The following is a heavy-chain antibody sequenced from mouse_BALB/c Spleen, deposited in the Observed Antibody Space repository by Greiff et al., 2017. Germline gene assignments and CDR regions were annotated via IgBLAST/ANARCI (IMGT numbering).Heavy chain of an antibody. V-gene: IGHV1S29*02. CDR1: GYSFTDYN. CDR3: ARRLGLQDAMDY. CDR2: IYPYNGGT. Sequence: VQLQQSGPELVKPGASVKVSCKASGYSFTDYNMYWVKQSHGKSLEWIGYIYPYNGGTGYNQKFKSKATLTVDNSSSTAYMELRSLTSEDSAVYYCARRLGLQDAMDYWGQGTSVTVSS. D-gene: IGHD3-1*01. J-gene: IGHJ4*01.